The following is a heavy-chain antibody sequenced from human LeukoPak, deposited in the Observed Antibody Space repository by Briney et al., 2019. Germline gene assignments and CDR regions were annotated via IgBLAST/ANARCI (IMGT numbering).Heavy chain of an antibody. J-gene: IGHJ5*02. Sequence: GESLKISCKVSRYSFPSYWITWVRQVPGKGLEWMGRIVPSDSYTNYNPSFEGHVTMSVEKSITTVYLQWSSLKASDTAMYYCVRQPPGVYDTTQNWFDPWGQGTLVTVSS. V-gene: IGHV5-10-1*01. CDR2: IVPSDSYT. CDR3: VRQPPGVYDTTQNWFDP. D-gene: IGHD3-22*01. CDR1: RYSFPSYW.